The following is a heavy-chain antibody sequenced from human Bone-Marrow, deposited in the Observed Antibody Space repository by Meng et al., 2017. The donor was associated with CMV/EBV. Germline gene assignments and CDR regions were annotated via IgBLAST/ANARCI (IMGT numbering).Heavy chain of an antibody. V-gene: IGHV3-30*02. CDR1: GFTFSSYG. Sequence: GESLKISCAASGFTFSSYGMHWVRQAPGKGLEWVAVIRYDGSNKYYADSVKGRFTISRDNSKNTLYLQMNSLRAEDTAVYYCAKGLPHSGWTPFDYWGQGTLVTVSS. CDR3: AKGLPHSGWTPFDY. D-gene: IGHD6-19*01. CDR2: IRYDGSNK. J-gene: IGHJ4*02.